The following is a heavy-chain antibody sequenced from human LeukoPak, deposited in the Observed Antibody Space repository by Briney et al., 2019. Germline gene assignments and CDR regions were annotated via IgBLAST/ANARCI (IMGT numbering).Heavy chain of an antibody. CDR2: ISAYNGNT. CDR3: ARELEGYTIFGVVIMGYFDY. J-gene: IGHJ4*02. CDR1: GYTFTSYG. Sequence: GASVKVSCKASGYTFTSYGISWVRQAPGQGLEWMGWISAYNGNTNYAQKLQGRVTMTTDTSTSTAYMELRSLRSDGTAVYYCARELEGYTIFGVVIMGYFDYWGQGTLVTVSS. D-gene: IGHD3-3*01. V-gene: IGHV1-18*01.